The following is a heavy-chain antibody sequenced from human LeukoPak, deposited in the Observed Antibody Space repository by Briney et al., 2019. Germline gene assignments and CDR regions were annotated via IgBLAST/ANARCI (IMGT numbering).Heavy chain of an antibody. CDR1: GFTFSSCD. V-gene: IGHV3-48*03. CDR2: ISTSGTI. D-gene: IGHD3-22*01. CDR3: ARDSLFDTSGYLFDY. Sequence: GGSLRLSCAASGFTFSSCDMSWVRQAPGKGLEWVSYISTSGTIYYADSVKGRFTISRDNAKYSLYLQMNSLRAEDTAVYYCARDSLFDTSGYLFDYWGQGILVTVSS. J-gene: IGHJ4*02.